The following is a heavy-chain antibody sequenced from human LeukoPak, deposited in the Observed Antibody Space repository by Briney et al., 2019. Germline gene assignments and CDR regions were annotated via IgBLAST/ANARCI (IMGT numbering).Heavy chain of an antibody. D-gene: IGHD3-10*01. V-gene: IGHV3-23*01. CDR1: GFTVSRNY. CDR2: ISGSGDYT. Sequence: PGGSLRLSCAASGFTVSRNYMSWVRQAPGKGLEWVSTISGSGDYTYYADSVKGRFTISRDNSKNTLYLQMNSLRVEDTAIYYCAKVTYGSGTYGAFGSWGQGTLVTVSS. J-gene: IGHJ4*02. CDR3: AKVTYGSGTYGAFGS.